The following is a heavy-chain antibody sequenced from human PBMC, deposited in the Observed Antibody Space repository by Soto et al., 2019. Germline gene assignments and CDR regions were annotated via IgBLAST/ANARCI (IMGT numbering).Heavy chain of an antibody. J-gene: IGHJ4*02. D-gene: IGHD1-26*01. Sequence: SETLSLTCTVSGGSISTSNYHWGWLRQSPGKGLEWVGNIYYNGDAYYNPSLKSRVTISIDTSKNQFSLSLSSVTAADSAVYYCGRRGVVGAGYFHVWGQGALVTVSS. CDR2: IYYNGDA. CDR1: GGSISTSNYH. V-gene: IGHV4-39*01. CDR3: GRRGVVGAGYFHV.